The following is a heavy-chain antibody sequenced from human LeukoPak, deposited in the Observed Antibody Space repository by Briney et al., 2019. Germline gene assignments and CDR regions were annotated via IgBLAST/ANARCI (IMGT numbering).Heavy chain of an antibody. J-gene: IGHJ6*02. Sequence: GGSLRLSCAASGFTVSSNYMSWVRQAPGKGLEWVSVIYSGGSTYYADSVKGRFTISRDNSKNTLYLQMDSLRAEDTAVYYCARQYSSGWPYCYYGMDVWGQGTTVTVSS. CDR1: GFTVSSNY. D-gene: IGHD6-19*01. CDR3: ARQYSSGWPYCYYGMDV. V-gene: IGHV3-53*01. CDR2: IYSGGST.